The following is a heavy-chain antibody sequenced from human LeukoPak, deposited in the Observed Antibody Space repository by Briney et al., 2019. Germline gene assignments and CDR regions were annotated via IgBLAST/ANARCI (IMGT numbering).Heavy chain of an antibody. D-gene: IGHD6-13*01. CDR3: AKVAAAGTLYFQH. Sequence: PSQTLSFTCAVSGGSISSGGYSWSWLRQPPGKGLEWIGYIYHSGSTYYNPSLKSRVTISVDRSKNQFSLKLSSVTAADTAVYYCAKVAAAGTLYFQHWGQGTLVTVSS. CDR1: GGSISSGGYS. J-gene: IGHJ1*01. CDR2: IYHSGST. V-gene: IGHV4-30-2*01.